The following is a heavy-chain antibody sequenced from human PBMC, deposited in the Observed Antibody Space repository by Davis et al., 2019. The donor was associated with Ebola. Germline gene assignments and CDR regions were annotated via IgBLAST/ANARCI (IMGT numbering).Heavy chain of an antibody. V-gene: IGHV3-20*04. D-gene: IGHD3/OR15-3a*01. CDR1: GFTFADYG. J-gene: IGHJ4*02. CDR2: IIWNGGSR. Sequence: GGSLRLSCTTSGFTFADYGMSWVRQAPGKGLEWVSGIIWNGGSRGYADSVKGRFTISRDNAKNSLYLEMNSLRVEDTAVYYCARDRLATDDFWTAYSLFDYWGQGTLVTVSS. CDR3: ARDRLATDDFWTAYSLFDY.